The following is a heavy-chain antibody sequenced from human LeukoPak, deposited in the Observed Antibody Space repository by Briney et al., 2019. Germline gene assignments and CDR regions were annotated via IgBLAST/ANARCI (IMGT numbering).Heavy chain of an antibody. D-gene: IGHD1-26*01. CDR1: GGSIRGYY. J-gene: IGHJ4*02. Sequence: SETLSLTCNVFGGSIRGYYWSWIRQPPGKGLEWIGYIYYSGSTNYNPSLKSRVTISVDTSKNQFSLKLSSVTAADTAVYYCARDQGGLYYFDYWGRGTQVTVSS. CDR2: IYYSGST. CDR3: ARDQGGLYYFDY. V-gene: IGHV4-59*01.